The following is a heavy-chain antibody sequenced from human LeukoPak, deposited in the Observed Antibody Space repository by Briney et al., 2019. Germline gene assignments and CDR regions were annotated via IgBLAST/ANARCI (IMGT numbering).Heavy chain of an antibody. CDR3: ARDGAYSSSWGVFDY. CDR2: ISSSGSTI. V-gene: IGHV3-11*04. CDR1: GFTFSDYY. D-gene: IGHD6-13*01. Sequence: GGSLRLSCAASGFTFSDYYMSWIRQAPGKGLEWVSYISSSGSTIYHADSVKGRFTISRDNAKNSLYLQMNSLRAEDTAVYYCARDGAYSSSWGVFDYWGQGTLVTVSS. J-gene: IGHJ4*02.